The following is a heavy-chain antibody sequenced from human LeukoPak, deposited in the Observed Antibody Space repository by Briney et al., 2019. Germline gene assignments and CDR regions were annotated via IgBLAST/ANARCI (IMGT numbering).Heavy chain of an antibody. J-gene: IGHJ6*03. CDR2: IYSGGST. D-gene: IGHD3-10*01. CDR3: AREWLRYMDV. V-gene: IGHV3-53*01. Sequence: GGFLRLSCAASGFTVSSNYMSWVRQAPGKGLEWVSDIYSGGSTYYADSVKGRFTISRDNSKNTLYLQMNSLRAEDTAVYYCAREWLRYMDVWGKGTTVTVSS. CDR1: GFTVSSNY.